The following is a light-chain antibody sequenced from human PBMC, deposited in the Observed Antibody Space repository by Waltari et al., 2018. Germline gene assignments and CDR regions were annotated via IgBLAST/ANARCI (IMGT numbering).Light chain of an antibody. CDR1: SRDVGGFNY. CDR2: EVS. CDR3: GSYRSSTTLEVV. J-gene: IGLJ2*01. V-gene: IGLV2-14*01. Sequence: QSALNQPASVSGSPGQSITLYCTATSRDVGGFNYVSLSQQHPGKAPKLMIYEVSNRPSGVSNRFSGSKSGNTASLTISGLQAEDEADYYCGSYRSSTTLEVVFGGGTKLTVL.